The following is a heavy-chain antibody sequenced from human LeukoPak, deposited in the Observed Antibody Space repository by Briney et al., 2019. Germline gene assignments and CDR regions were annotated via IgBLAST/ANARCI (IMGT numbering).Heavy chain of an antibody. V-gene: IGHV4-31*03. Sequence: PSETLSLTCTVSGGSISSGGYYWSWIRQHPGKGLEWIGYIYYSGSTYYNPSLKSRVTISVDTSKNQFSLKLSSVTAADTAVYYCARTVVAAPLYYFDYWGQGTLVTVSS. CDR1: GGSISSGGYY. J-gene: IGHJ4*02. CDR3: ARTVVAAPLYYFDY. D-gene: IGHD2-15*01. CDR2: IYYSGST.